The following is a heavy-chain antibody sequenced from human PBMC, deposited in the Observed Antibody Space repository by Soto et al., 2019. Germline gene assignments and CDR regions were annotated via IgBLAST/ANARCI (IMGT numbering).Heavy chain of an antibody. CDR1: GFTFSSYW. CDR3: ATSAAAPGNC. V-gene: IGHV3-7*01. D-gene: IGHD6-13*01. Sequence: GGSLRLSCAASGFTFSSYWMSWVRQAPGKGLEWVANIKQDGSDKYYVDSVKGRFTISRDNAKNSLYLQMSSLRAEDTAVYYCATSAAAPGNCWGQGTMVTVYS. J-gene: IGHJ4*02. CDR2: IKQDGSDK.